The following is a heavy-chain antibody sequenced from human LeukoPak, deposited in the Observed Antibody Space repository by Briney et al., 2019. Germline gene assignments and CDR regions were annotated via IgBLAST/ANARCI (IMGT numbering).Heavy chain of an antibody. CDR3: ARGKIYCGGDCYFDY. J-gene: IGHJ4*02. Sequence: ASVKVSCKASGYTFTGYYMHWVRQAPGQGLEWMGWINPNSGGTNYAQKFQGRVTITADKSTSTAYMELSSLRSEDTAVYYCARGKIYCGGDCYFDYWGQGTLVTVSS. D-gene: IGHD2-21*02. CDR2: INPNSGGT. CDR1: GYTFTGYY. V-gene: IGHV1-2*02.